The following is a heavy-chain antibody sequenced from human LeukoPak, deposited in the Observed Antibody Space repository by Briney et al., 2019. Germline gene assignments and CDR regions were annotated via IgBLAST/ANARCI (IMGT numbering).Heavy chain of an antibody. Sequence: QTGGSLRLSCAASGFTFSSYVMHWVRQAPGKGLEWVAFIRYDGSNKYYADSVKGRFTISRDNSKNTLYLQMNSLRAEDTAVYYCARLRTLSAVDYWGQGTLVTVSS. CDR2: IRYDGSNK. J-gene: IGHJ4*02. CDR1: GFTFSSYV. CDR3: ARLRTLSAVDY. D-gene: IGHD3-16*01. V-gene: IGHV3-30*02.